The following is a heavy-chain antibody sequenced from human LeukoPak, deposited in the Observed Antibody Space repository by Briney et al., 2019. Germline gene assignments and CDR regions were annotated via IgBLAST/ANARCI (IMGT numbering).Heavy chain of an antibody. Sequence: SETLSLTCTVSGDSISGYYWSWIRQPPGKGLEWIGYVFSSGTTNYNPSLKGRVTLLIDTSKNQFSLELSSVTAADTAVYYCARSGRGAAGTRYISDFWGQGTLVTVSS. V-gene: IGHV4-59*01. J-gene: IGHJ4*02. D-gene: IGHD6-13*01. CDR1: GDSISGYY. CDR3: ARSGRGAAGTRYISDF. CDR2: VFSSGTT.